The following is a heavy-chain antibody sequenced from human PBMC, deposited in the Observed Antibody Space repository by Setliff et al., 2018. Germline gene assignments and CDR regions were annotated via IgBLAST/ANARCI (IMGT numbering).Heavy chain of an antibody. Sequence: TLSLTCTVSGASLSSGSYYWSWIRQSAGEGLEWIGRLHTSGTTVYNPSLKGRVTISADTSTNHFSLKLTSVTAADTAVYYCARDNTIVGATDYWGQGALVTVSS. CDR2: LHTSGTT. V-gene: IGHV4-61*02. CDR1: GASLSSGSYY. J-gene: IGHJ4*02. CDR3: ARDNTIVGATDY. D-gene: IGHD1-26*01.